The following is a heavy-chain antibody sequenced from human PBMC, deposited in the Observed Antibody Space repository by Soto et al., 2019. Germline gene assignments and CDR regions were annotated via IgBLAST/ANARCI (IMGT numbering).Heavy chain of an antibody. CDR3: ARGVFPFDS. D-gene: IGHD3-10*02. J-gene: IGHJ4*01. V-gene: IGHV4-34*01. CDR1: GGSFSGYY. CDR2: INHSGST. Sequence: SETLSLTCAVYGGSFSGYYWSWIRQPPGKGLEWIGEINHSGSTNYNPSLKSRVTISVDTSKNQFSLKLSSVTATDAAVYYCARGVFPFDSWGLGTLVTVSS.